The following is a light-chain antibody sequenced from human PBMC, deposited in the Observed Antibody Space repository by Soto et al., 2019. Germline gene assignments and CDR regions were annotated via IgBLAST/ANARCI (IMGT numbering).Light chain of an antibody. Sequence: EIVLTQSPGTLSLSPGERATLSCRASQRVSSSYLAWYQQRPGQATRLLIYGASSRATDIPDRFSGSGAGTDFTLTISRLEPEDFAVYYCQQYGSSPWTFGQGTKVEIK. CDR1: QRVSSSY. CDR3: QQYGSSPWT. V-gene: IGKV3-20*01. CDR2: GAS. J-gene: IGKJ1*01.